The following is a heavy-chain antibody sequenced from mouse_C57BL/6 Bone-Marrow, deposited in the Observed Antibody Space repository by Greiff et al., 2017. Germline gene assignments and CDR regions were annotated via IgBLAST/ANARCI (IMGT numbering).Heavy chain of an antibody. J-gene: IGHJ3*01. CDR2: INPYNGGT. CDR1: GYTFTDYY. D-gene: IGHD1-1*01. CDR3: AGKDYGGFAY. V-gene: IGHV1-19*01. Sequence: VQLKESGPVLVKPGASVKMSCKASGYTFTDYYMNWVKQSHGKSLEWIGVINPYNGGTSYNQKFKGKATLTVDKSSSTAYMELNSLTSEDSAVYYCAGKDYGGFAYWGQGTLVTVSA.